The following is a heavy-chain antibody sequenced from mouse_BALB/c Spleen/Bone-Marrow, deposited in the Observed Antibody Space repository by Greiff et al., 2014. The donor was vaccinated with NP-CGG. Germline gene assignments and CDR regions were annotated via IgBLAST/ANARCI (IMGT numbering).Heavy chain of an antibody. CDR1: GFNIKDTY. V-gene: IGHV14-3*02. D-gene: IGHD1-1*01. CDR2: IDPANGNT. Sequence: EVNLVESGAELVKPGASVKLSCTASGFNIKDTYMHWVKQRPEQGLEWIGRIDPANGNTKYDPKFQGKATITADTSSNTAYLQLSSLTSEDTAVYYCARYYYGYYFDYWGQATTLTVSS. J-gene: IGHJ2*01. CDR3: ARYYYGYYFDY.